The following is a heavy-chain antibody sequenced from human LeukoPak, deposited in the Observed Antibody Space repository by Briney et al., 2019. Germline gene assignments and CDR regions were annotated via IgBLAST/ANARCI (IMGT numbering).Heavy chain of an antibody. Sequence: GGSLRLSCAASGFTFSSYWMHWVRQAPGKGLVWVSRINSDGSSTNYADSVKGRLTISRNNAKNSLYLQMNSLRAEDTAVYYCARDSNWFDPWGQGTLVTVSS. V-gene: IGHV3-74*01. J-gene: IGHJ5*02. CDR3: ARDSNWFDP. CDR2: INSDGSST. CDR1: GFTFSSYW.